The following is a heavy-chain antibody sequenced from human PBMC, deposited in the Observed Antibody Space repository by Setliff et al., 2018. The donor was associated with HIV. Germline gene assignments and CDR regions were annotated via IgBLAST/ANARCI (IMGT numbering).Heavy chain of an antibody. J-gene: IGHJ4*02. D-gene: IGHD2-2*02. CDR1: GASISSDT. CDR3: RIVPAAINYFDY. V-gene: IGHV4-59*04. CDR2: IYYSGST. Sequence: SETLSLTCIVSGASISSDTWSWIRQPPGKGLEWIGYIYYSGSTNYNPSLKSRVTVSVDTSKNQFSLKLNSVTAADTAVYYCRIVPAAINYFDYWGQGTLVTVSS.